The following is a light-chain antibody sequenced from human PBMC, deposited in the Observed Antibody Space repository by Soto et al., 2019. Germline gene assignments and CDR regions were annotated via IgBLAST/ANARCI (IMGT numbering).Light chain of an antibody. CDR3: QQHGTSPIT. CDR2: DAS. V-gene: IGKV3D-20*01. CDR1: QSVSTNY. J-gene: IGKJ5*01. Sequence: EIVWTQSPATLSLSPGERATLFCGASQSVSTNYVAWYQQKPGLAPRLLIYDASSRAAGISHRFSGSGSGTDFTLTISRLEPDDFAVYYCQQHGTSPITFGQGTRLEI.